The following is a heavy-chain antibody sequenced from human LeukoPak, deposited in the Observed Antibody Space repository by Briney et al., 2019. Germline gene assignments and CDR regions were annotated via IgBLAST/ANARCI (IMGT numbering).Heavy chain of an antibody. J-gene: IGHJ5*02. CDR3: ARRRMMVRGVIIFGEYQNWFDP. D-gene: IGHD3-10*01. V-gene: IGHV4-4*02. Sequence: PSETLSLTCAVSGGSISSRNWWSWVRQPPGKGLEWIGEIYPSGSTNYNPSLKTRVTISVDKSKNQFSLKLSSVTAADTAVYYCARRRMMVRGVIIFGEYQNWFDPWGQGTLVTVSS. CDR1: GGSISSRNW. CDR2: IYPSGST.